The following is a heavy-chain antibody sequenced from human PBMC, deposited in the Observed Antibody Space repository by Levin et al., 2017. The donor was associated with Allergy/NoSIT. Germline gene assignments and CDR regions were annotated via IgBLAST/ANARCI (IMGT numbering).Heavy chain of an antibody. CDR2: IYSSGNT. D-gene: IGHD3-16*01. J-gene: IGHJ4*02. Sequence: SAPLSLPFPFSFFSLLLSSFLFLLPPPFPFLSFIWYIYSSGNTNYNPSLKSRVTMSVDTSKNQFSLKLTSVTAADTAVYYCARGGPSWDYFDYWGQGALVTVSS. V-gene: IGHV4-59*08. CDR1: FFSLLLSS. CDR3: ARGGPSWDYFDY.